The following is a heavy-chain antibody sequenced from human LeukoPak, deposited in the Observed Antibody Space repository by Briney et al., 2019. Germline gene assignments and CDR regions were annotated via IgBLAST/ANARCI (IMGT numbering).Heavy chain of an antibody. V-gene: IGHV4-39*01. J-gene: IGHJ4*02. CDR1: GGSISSISYD. CDR3: ATPLSTDY. D-gene: IGHD1-1*01. CDR2: IYYSGST. Sequence: PSDTLSLTCTASGGSISSISYDWGWIRRPPGKGLEWIGSIYYSGSTYYNPSLKSRVTISVDTSKNQFSLKLSSVTAADTAVYYCATPLSTDYWGQGTLVTVSS.